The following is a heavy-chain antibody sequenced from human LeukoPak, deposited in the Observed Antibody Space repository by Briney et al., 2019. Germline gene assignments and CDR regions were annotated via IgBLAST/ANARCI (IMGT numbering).Heavy chain of an antibody. CDR2: ISYDGSNK. V-gene: IGHV3-30*18. D-gene: IGHD3-22*01. J-gene: IGHJ4*02. Sequence: GGSLRFSCAASGFTFSSYGMHWVRQAPGKGLEWVAVISYDGSNKYYADSVKGRFTISRDNSKNTLYLQMNSLRAEDTAVYYCAKDALRGRTYYYDSSGYPSDYWGPGTLVTVSS. CDR1: GFTFSSYG. CDR3: AKDALRGRTYYYDSSGYPSDY.